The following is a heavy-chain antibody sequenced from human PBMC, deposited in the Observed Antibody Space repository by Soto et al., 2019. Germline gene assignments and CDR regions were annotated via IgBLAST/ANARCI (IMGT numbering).Heavy chain of an antibody. V-gene: IGHV4-30-4*01. Sequence: SETLSLTCTVSGGSINSGDYYWSWIRQPPGEGLEWIGCIYYSGTTYYNPSLKSRVAISVDTSKSQFSLNVTSVTAADTAVYFCARGRYCLTGRCFPNWFDSWGQGALVTVSS. D-gene: IGHD7-27*01. J-gene: IGHJ5*01. CDR1: GGSINSGDYY. CDR3: ARGRYCLTGRCFPNWFDS. CDR2: IYYSGTT.